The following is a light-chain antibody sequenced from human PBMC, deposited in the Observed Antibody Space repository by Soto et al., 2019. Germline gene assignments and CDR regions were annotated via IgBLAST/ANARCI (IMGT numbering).Light chain of an antibody. J-gene: IGKJ1*01. CDR1: QSVRSK. CDR2: DAS. Sequence: EIVMTQSPATLSVSPGERATLSCRASQSVRSKLAWYQQKPGQAPRLLIYDASTRAPGVPARFSGSGSGTEFPLPISSLQSEDFAVYSCQHCNNWPAFGQGTKVEIK. CDR3: QHCNNWPA. V-gene: IGKV3-15*01.